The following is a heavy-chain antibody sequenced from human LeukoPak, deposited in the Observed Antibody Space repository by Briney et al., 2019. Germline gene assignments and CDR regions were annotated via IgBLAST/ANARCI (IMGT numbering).Heavy chain of an antibody. J-gene: IGHJ4*02. D-gene: IGHD4-17*01. CDR2: ISGSGGST. CDR3: ARDLSGPDYGDYG. Sequence: GGSLRLSCAASGFTFSSYAMSWVRQAPGKGLEWVSAISGSGGSTYYADSVKGRFTISRDNSKNTLYLQMNSLRAEDTAVYYCARDLSGPDYGDYGRGQGTLVTVSS. CDR1: GFTFSSYA. V-gene: IGHV3-23*01.